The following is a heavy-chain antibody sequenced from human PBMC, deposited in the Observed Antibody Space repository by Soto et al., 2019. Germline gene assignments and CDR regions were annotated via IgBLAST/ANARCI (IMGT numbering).Heavy chain of an antibody. CDR2: IYYSGST. D-gene: IGHD3-10*01. CDR3: ARQGAGYYGYVTWFDP. CDR1: GDSISSSGYY. Sequence: PSETLSLTCTVSGDSISSSGYYWGWIRQPPGTGLEWIGSIYYSGSTYYNPSLKSRVTISVDTSKNQFSLKLSSVTAADTAVYYCARQGAGYYGYVTWFDPWGQGTLVT. J-gene: IGHJ5*02. V-gene: IGHV4-39*01.